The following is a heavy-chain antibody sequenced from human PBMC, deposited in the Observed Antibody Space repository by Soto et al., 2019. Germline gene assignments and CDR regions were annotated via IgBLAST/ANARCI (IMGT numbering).Heavy chain of an antibody. D-gene: IGHD6-19*01. J-gene: IGHJ4*02. CDR1: GGSISNYY. CDR2: IHYSGST. CDR3: ARDRFSSGWLDY. Sequence: PSETLSLTCIVSGGSISNYYWNWIRQPPGRGLEWIGYIHYSGSTKYNPSLKSRVAISLDTSNDQFSLKLSSVTAADTAVYYCARDRFSSGWLDYWGQGMLVTVS. V-gene: IGHV4-59*01.